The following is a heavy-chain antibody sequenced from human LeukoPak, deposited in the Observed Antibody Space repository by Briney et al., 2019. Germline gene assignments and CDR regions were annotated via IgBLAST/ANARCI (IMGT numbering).Heavy chain of an antibody. Sequence: EASVKVSCKVSGYTLTELSMHWVRQAPGKGLEWMGGFDPEDGETIYAQKFQGRVTMTEDTSTDTAYMELSSLRSEDTAVYYCARLVSLDSSSWYRWFDPWGQGTLVTVSS. CDR3: ARLVSLDSSSWYRWFDP. V-gene: IGHV1-24*01. D-gene: IGHD6-13*01. CDR1: GYTLTELS. CDR2: FDPEDGET. J-gene: IGHJ5*02.